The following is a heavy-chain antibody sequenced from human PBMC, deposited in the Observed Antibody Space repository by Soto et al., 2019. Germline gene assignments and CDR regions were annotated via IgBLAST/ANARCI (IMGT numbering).Heavy chain of an antibody. CDR3: ARRGYCSGGSCFSASFDI. Sequence: GEPLKISCKGSGYSFTSYWIGWVRQMPGKGLEWMGIIYPGDSDARYSPSFQGQVTISADKSISTAYLQWSSLKASDTAMYYCARRGYCSGGSCFSASFDIWGQGTMVTVSS. CDR1: GYSFTSYW. V-gene: IGHV5-51*01. CDR2: IYPGDSDA. J-gene: IGHJ3*02. D-gene: IGHD2-15*01.